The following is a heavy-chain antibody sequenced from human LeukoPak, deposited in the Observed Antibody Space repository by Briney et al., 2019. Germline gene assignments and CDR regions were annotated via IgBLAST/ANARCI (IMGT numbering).Heavy chain of an antibody. J-gene: IGHJ4*02. CDR3: AKAPDRYYYDSSGYYFDY. CDR2: ISWNSGSI. CDR1: GFTFDDYA. D-gene: IGHD3-22*01. V-gene: IGHV3-9*01. Sequence: GGSLRLSCAASGFTFDDYAMHWVRQAPGKGLEWVSGISWNSGSIGYADSVKGRFTISRDNAKNSLYLQMNSLRAEDTALYYRAKAPDRYYYDSSGYYFDYWGPGTLVTVSS.